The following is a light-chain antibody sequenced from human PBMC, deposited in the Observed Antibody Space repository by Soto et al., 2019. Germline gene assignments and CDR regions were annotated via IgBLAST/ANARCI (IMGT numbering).Light chain of an antibody. V-gene: IGKV1-5*03. CDR2: KAS. J-gene: IGKJ1*01. CDR1: QNINTW. CDR3: QHYNSYSEA. Sequence: DIQMTQSPSTLSAPVADRVTIPCRASQNINTWLAWYQQQPGKAPKLLIYKASSLQSGVPSRFSGTGSGTEFTLTISSLQPGDFATYYCQHYNSYSEAFGQGTKVDIK.